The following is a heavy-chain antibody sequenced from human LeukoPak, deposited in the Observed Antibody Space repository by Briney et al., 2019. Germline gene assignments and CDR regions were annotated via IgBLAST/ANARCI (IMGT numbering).Heavy chain of an antibody. V-gene: IGHV5-10-1*01. Sequence: GESLKISCKGSGYNFTNYWISWVRQMPGKGLEWMGTIDPSDSYNNYSPSFQGHVTISADKSISTAYLQRSGLKASDTAMYYCARAYSRSRFDYWGQGTLVTVSS. CDR1: GYNFTNYW. J-gene: IGHJ4*02. D-gene: IGHD6-6*01. CDR2: IDPSDSYN. CDR3: ARAYSRSRFDY.